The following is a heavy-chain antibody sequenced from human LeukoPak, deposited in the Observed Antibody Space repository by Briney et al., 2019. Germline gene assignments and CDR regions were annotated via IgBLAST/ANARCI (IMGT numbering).Heavy chain of an antibody. CDR2: INWNGGST. Sequence: PGGSLRLSCAASGFTFEDYGMSWVRQAPGKGLEWVSGINWNGGSTGYADSVKGRFTISRDNAKNSLYLQMNSLRVEDTALYYCARRSSRGYSGYDYGYWGQGTLVTVSS. CDR1: GFTFEDYG. V-gene: IGHV3-20*04. D-gene: IGHD5-12*01. J-gene: IGHJ4*02. CDR3: ARRSSRGYSGYDYGY.